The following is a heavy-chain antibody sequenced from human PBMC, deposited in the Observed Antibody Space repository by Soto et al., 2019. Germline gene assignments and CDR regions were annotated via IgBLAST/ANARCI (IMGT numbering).Heavy chain of an antibody. Sequence: PSETLSLTCTVSGGSISNYYWNWIRQSPGKGLEWIGYIYSSGSTHYNPSLQNRVTISIDTSKNQVSLKVNSVTAADTAVYYCARDHPHSYWYFDYWGQGTLVTVSS. CDR1: GGSISNYY. J-gene: IGHJ4*02. CDR2: IYSSGST. CDR3: ARDHPHSYWYFDY. V-gene: IGHV4-59*01. D-gene: IGHD3-10*01.